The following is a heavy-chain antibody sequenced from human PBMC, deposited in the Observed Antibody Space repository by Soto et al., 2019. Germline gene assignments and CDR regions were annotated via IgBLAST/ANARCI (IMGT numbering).Heavy chain of an antibody. Sequence: SVKVSCRASGGTFSSYAISWVRQAPGQGLEWMGGIIPIFGTANYAQKFQGRVTITADESTSTDYMELSILRSEDTAVYYCARDPSDYYDSGSRFDPCGQGTLVTFSS. CDR2: IIPIFGTA. CDR1: GGTFSSYA. D-gene: IGHD3-22*01. J-gene: IGHJ5*02. CDR3: ARDPSDYYDSGSRFDP. V-gene: IGHV1-69*13.